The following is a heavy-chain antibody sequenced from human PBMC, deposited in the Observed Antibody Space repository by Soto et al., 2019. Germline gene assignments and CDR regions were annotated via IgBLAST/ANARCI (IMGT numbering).Heavy chain of an antibody. CDR2: IYYSGST. CDR1: GGSISSYY. V-gene: IGHV4-59*01. D-gene: IGHD3-10*01. CDR3: ARGYYGLGSYYPAFDY. Sequence: SETLSLTCTVSGGSISSYYWSWIRQPPGKGLEWIGYIYYSGSTNYNPSLKSRVTISVDTSKNQFSLKLSSVTAADTAVYYCARGYYGLGSYYPAFDYWGQGTLVTVSS. J-gene: IGHJ4*02.